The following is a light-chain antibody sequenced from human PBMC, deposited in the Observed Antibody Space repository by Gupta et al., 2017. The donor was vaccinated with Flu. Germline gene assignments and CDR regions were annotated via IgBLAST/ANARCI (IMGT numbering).Light chain of an antibody. V-gene: IGLV2-18*02. Sequence: QSALTQPASISGSPGQSITISCTGTSSDFGRYNRVSWYQQSPATAPKLMISEVNNRPSGVPDRFSGSKSGNTASLTISGRQAEDEADYYCSSFTSSNTWVFGGGTKLTVL. CDR3: SSFTSSNTWV. CDR2: EVN. CDR1: SSDFGRYNR. J-gene: IGLJ3*02.